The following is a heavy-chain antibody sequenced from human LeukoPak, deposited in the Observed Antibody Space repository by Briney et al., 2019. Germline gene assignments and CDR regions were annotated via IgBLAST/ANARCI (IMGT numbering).Heavy chain of an antibody. CDR2: IHPNSGGT. Sequence: ASVKVSCKDSGYSITGYYIHWVRQAPGQGLEWMGWIHPNSGGTNYAQNFQGRLTLTSDTSINTAYLTLSSLKSDDTAVYFCVRVRRDIEVIPGAIRSYFFDDWGQGTLVTVSS. D-gene: IGHD2-2*02. CDR1: GYSITGYY. V-gene: IGHV1-2*02. CDR3: VRVRRDIEVIPGAIRSYFFDD. J-gene: IGHJ4*02.